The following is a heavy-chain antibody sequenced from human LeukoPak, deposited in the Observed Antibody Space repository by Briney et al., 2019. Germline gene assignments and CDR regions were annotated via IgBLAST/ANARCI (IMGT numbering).Heavy chain of an antibody. CDR2: ISSNGGST. V-gene: IGHV3-64*01. D-gene: IGHD5-24*01. CDR3: ARALHADPYGYNDY. CDR1: GFTFSSYA. Sequence: GGSLRLSCAASGFTFSSYAMHWVRQAPGKGLEYVSAISSNGGSTYYANSVKGRFTISRDNSKNTLYLQMGSLRAGDMAVYYCARALHADPYGYNDYWGQGTLVTVSS. J-gene: IGHJ4*02.